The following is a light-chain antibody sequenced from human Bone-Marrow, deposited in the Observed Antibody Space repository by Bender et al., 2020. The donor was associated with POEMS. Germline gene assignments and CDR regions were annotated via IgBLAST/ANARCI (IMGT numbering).Light chain of an antibody. Sequence: QLVLTQSPSASASLGASVRLTCSLSSRHSTYAIAWHQQQPGKGPRYLMKVNSDGSHSKGDGIPDRFSGSSSGAERYLTISSLQSEDEADYYCQTWGTGYRVFGGGSELSV. V-gene: IGLV4-69*01. J-gene: IGLJ3*02. CDR2: VNSDGSH. CDR1: SRHSTYA. CDR3: QTWGTGYRV.